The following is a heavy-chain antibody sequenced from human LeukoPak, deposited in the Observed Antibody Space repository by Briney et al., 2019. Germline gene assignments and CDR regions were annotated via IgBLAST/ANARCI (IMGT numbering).Heavy chain of an antibody. Sequence: SETLSLTCAVYGGSFSGYYWSWIRQPPGKGLEWIGEINHSGSTYYNPSLKSRVTISVDTSKNQFSLKLSSVTAADTAVYYCARVGSTVVTPPDYWGQGTLVTVSS. V-gene: IGHV4-34*01. CDR2: INHSGST. CDR3: ARVGSTVVTPPDY. CDR1: GGSFSGYY. J-gene: IGHJ4*02. D-gene: IGHD4-23*01.